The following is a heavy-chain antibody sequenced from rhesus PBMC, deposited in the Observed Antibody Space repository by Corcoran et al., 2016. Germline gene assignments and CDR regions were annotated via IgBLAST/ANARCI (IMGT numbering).Heavy chain of an antibody. D-gene: IGHD6-31*01. V-gene: IGHV4-165*01. Sequence: QVQLQESGPGLVKPSETLSLTCAVSGGSFSGYYWGWLRPPPGKGLEWIGYISGSSGSTDYNPSLKSRVTISTDTSKNQFSLKLSSVTAADTAVYYCAREFWAAAGTPYYFDYWGQGVLVTVSS. CDR3: AREFWAAAGTPYYFDY. J-gene: IGHJ4*01. CDR1: GGSFSGYY. CDR2: ISGSSGST.